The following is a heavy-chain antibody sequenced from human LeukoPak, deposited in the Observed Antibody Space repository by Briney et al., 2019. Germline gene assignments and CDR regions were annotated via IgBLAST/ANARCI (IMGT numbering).Heavy chain of an antibody. CDR3: ARNRYYYYMDV. CDR2: VDHTGST. Sequence: SETLSLTCTVSDDSITMYYWTWIRQPPGKGLEWIGYVDHTGSTKFNPSLNGRVSISRDTSNNFFSLKLSSVTAADTAVYYCARNRYYYYMDVWGKGATVTVSS. J-gene: IGHJ6*03. V-gene: IGHV4-59*01. CDR1: DDSITMYY.